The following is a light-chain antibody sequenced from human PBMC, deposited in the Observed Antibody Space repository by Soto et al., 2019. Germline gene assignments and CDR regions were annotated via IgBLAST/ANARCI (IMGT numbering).Light chain of an antibody. Sequence: EIVLTQSPGTLSLSPGERATLSCRASQSVSSNFLAWCQQKPGQAPRLLIYGASSRATGIPDRFSGSGSGTDFTLTISRLEPEDFAVYYCQQYGSSPPWTFGQGTKVEIK. V-gene: IGKV3-20*01. CDR3: QQYGSSPPWT. CDR1: QSVSSNF. J-gene: IGKJ1*01. CDR2: GAS.